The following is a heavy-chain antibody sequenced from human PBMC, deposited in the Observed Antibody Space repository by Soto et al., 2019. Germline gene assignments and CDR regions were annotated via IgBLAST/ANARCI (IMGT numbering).Heavy chain of an antibody. CDR2: INPNSGGT. J-gene: IGHJ6*02. V-gene: IGHV1-2*02. D-gene: IGHD3-10*01. CDR3: ARDPLTMVRGVPYHYYGMDV. Sequence: ASVKVSCKASGYTFTGYYMHWVRQAPGQGLEWMGWINPNSGGTNYAQKFQGRVTMTRDTSISTAYMELSRLRSDDTAVYYCARDPLTMVRGVPYHYYGMDVWGQGTTVTVSS. CDR1: GYTFTGYY.